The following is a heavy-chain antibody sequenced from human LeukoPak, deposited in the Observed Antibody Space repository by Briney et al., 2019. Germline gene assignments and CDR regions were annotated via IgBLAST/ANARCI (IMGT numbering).Heavy chain of an antibody. CDR2: ISYDGSNK. V-gene: IGHV3-30*04. CDR1: GFTFSSYA. J-gene: IGHJ4*02. CDR3: AKDYSSSWASFDY. D-gene: IGHD6-13*01. Sequence: GGSLRLSCAASGFTFSSYAMHWDRQAPGKGLEWVAVISYDGSNKYYADSVKGRFTISRDNSKNTLYLQMNSLRDEDTAVYYCAKDYSSSWASFDYWGQGTLVTVSS.